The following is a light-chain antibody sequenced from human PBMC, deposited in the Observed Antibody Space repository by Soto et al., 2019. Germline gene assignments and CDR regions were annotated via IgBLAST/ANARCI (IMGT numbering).Light chain of an antibody. V-gene: IGKV2-28*01. CDR3: MQALQTPRT. Sequence: DIVMTQSPLSLPVTPGEAVSISCRSSQSLLHKNGNNYFNWYLQKPGQSPQLLIYMGFKRASGVSDRFSGSGSGTYFTLKISRVEAEDAGVHYCMQALQTPRTFGQGTKVEIX. J-gene: IGKJ1*01. CDR1: QSLLHKNGNNY. CDR2: MGF.